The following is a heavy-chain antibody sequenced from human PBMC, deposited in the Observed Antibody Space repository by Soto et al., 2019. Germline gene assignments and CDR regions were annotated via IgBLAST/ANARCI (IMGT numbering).Heavy chain of an antibody. CDR1: GFTVSSNY. D-gene: IGHD6-6*01. J-gene: IGHJ5*02. V-gene: IGHV3-53*02. Sequence: EVQLVETGGGLIQPGGSLRLSCAASGFTVSSNYMSWVRQAPGKGLEWVSVIYSGGSTYYADSVKGRFTISRDNSKNTLYLQMNSLRAEDTAVYYYARGNIAARWWFDPWGQGTLVTVSS. CDR2: IYSGGST. CDR3: ARGNIAARWWFDP.